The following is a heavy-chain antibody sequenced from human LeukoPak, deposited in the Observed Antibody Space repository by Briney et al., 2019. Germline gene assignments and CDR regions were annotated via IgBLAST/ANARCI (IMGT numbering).Heavy chain of an antibody. CDR3: ARGKAYDSSGPTFDY. CDR2: INHSGST. D-gene: IGHD3-22*01. J-gene: IGHJ4*02. Sequence: SETLSLTCAVYGGSFSGYCWSWIRQPPGKGLEWIGEINHSGSTNYNPSLKSRVTISVDTSKNQFSLKLSSVTAADTAVYYCARGKAYDSSGPTFDYWGRGTLVTVSS. CDR1: GGSFSGYC. V-gene: IGHV4-34*01.